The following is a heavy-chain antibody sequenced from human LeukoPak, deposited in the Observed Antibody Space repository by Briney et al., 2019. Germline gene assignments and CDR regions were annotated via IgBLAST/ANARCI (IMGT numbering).Heavy chain of an antibody. J-gene: IGHJ4*02. CDR1: GFTFSSYA. Sequence: PRGSLRLSCAASGFTFSSYAMHWVRQAPGKGLEYVSAISSNGGSTYYANSVKGRFTISRDNSKNTLYLQMGSLRAEDMAVYYCARSVVGATGFDYWGQGTLVTVSS. CDR3: ARSVVGATGFDY. CDR2: ISSNGGST. V-gene: IGHV3-64*01. D-gene: IGHD1-26*01.